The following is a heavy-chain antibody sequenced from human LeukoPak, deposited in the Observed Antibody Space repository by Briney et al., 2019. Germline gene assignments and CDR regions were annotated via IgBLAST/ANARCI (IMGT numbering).Heavy chain of an antibody. J-gene: IGHJ4*02. V-gene: IGHV1-2*06. CDR2: INPNSGGT. CDR3: ARGSRKYYYDSSGC. D-gene: IGHD3-22*01. Sequence: AASVKVSCKASGYTFTAYYMHWVRQAPGQGLEWMGRINPNSGGTNYAQKFQGRVTMTRDTSISTAHMELSRLRSDDTAVYYCARGSRKYYYDSSGCWGQGTLVTVSS. CDR1: GYTFTAYY.